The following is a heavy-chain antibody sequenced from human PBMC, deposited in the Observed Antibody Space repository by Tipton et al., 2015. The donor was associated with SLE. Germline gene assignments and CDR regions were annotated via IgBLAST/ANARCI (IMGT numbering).Heavy chain of an antibody. V-gene: IGHV3-30*02. CDR2: IRYDTSNQ. CDR3: AKTLSTVTSGLDAFDV. D-gene: IGHD4-17*01. CDR1: GFDFISYG. J-gene: IGHJ3*01. Sequence: SLRLSCAASGFDFISYGMHWVRQAPGKGLEWVAFIRYDTSNQYYGDSVKGRFTISRDNSRNTLHLEMNRLRSEDSAVYYCAKTLSTVTSGLDAFDVWGQGTMVTVSS.